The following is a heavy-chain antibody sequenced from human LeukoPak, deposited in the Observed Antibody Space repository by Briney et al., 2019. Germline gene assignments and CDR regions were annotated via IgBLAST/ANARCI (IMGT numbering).Heavy chain of an antibody. CDR3: ASRGYYYDSSGYFDY. CDR1: GFTVSSNY. J-gene: IGHJ4*02. Sequence: GCLRLSCAASGFTVSSNYMSWVRQAPGKGLEWVSVIYSGGSTYYADSVKGRFTISRDNSKNTLYLQMNSLRAEDTAVYYCASRGYYYDSSGYFDYWGQGTLVTASS. V-gene: IGHV3-66*01. CDR2: IYSGGST. D-gene: IGHD3-22*01.